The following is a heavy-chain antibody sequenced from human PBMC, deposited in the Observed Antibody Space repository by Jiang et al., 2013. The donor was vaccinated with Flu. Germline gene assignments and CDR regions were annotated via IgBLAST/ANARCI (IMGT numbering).Heavy chain of an antibody. J-gene: IGHJ4*02. Sequence: GGSSYYRDSVKGRFTISRDNARNSLYLQMHSLTSEDTALYYCAVVWTGYYSLDVWGQGTLLTVSS. CDR2: GGSS. D-gene: IGHD3/OR15-3a*01. V-gene: IGHV3-43*01. CDR3: AVVWTGYYSLDV.